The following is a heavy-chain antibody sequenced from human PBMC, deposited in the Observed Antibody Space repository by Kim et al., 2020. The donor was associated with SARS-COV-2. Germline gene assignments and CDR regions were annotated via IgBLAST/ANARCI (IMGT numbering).Heavy chain of an antibody. J-gene: IGHJ4*02. V-gene: IGHV1-3*01. Sequence: QKFQGRVTITRETSASTAYMELSSLRSEDTAVYYCARGPLATSLEYYFDYWGQGTLVTVSS. CDR3: ARGPLATSLEYYFDY. D-gene: IGHD5-12*01.